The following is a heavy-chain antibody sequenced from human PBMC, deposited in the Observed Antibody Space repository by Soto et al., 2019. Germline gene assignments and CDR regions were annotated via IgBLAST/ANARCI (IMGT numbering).Heavy chain of an antibody. V-gene: IGHV3-7*01. D-gene: IGHD3-22*01. CDR3: ARHIHGYSSGYYLDYFDY. Sequence: GSLRLSCAASGFTLSSYWMTWVRQAPGKGLERVANINQDGSEEYYVDSGKGRLTISRDTAQNPLYLQMNSLRAEDMTVYNCARHIHGYSSGYYLDYFDYWCQGTLVTIFS. CDR1: GFTLSSYW. J-gene: IGHJ4*02. CDR2: INQDGSEE.